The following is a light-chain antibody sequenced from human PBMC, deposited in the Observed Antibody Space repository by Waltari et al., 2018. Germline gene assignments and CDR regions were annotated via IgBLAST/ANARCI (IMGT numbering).Light chain of an antibody. Sequence: SYALTQLPSVSVSPGRPARTTCPGEPLPTQHFYWYQQKSGQAPILVIYKDNKRPSGIPERFSGSTSGTTKTLTISGVQAEDEADYYCQSSDISATWVFGGGTKLTVL. J-gene: IGLJ3*02. V-gene: IGLV3-25*03. CDR3: QSSDISATWV. CDR2: KDN. CDR1: PLPTQH.